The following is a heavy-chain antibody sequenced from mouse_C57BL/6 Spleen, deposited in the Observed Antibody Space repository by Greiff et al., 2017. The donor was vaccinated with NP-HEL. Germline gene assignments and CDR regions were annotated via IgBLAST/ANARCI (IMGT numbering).Heavy chain of an antibody. J-gene: IGHJ2*01. D-gene: IGHD2-3*01. V-gene: IGHV1-54*01. Sequence: VQLKESGAELVRPGTSVKVSCKASGYAFTNYLIEWVKQRPGQGLEWIGVINPGSGGTNYNEKFKGKATLTADKSSSTAYMQLSSLTSEDSAVYFCAIIYDGYYFDYWGQGTTLTVSS. CDR1: GYAFTNYL. CDR3: AIIYDGYYFDY. CDR2: INPGSGGT.